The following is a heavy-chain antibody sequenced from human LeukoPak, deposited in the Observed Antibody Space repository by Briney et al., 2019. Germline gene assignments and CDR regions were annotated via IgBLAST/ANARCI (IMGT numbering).Heavy chain of an antibody. CDR2: ISSSSSYI. CDR3: ARDLGYSSSFRGFDY. J-gene: IGHJ4*02. V-gene: IGHV3-21*01. D-gene: IGHD6-6*01. Sequence: GGSLRLSCAASGFTFSSYSMNWVRQAPGKGLEWVSSISSSSSYIYYADSVKGRFTISRDNTKNSLYLQMNSLRAEDTALYYCARDLGYSSSFRGFDYWGQGTLVTVSS. CDR1: GFTFSSYS.